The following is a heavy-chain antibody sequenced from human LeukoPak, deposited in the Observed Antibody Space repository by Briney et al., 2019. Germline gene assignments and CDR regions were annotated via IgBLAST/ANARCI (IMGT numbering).Heavy chain of an antibody. CDR1: GGSISSYF. CDR2: IYYSGTT. Sequence: PSETLSLTCTVSGGSISSYFYTWIRQPPGKGLEWIGHIYYSGTTDYNPSLRGRVTIAADTSKKKFSLKLTSVTAADTAVYYCARDDYINPSVLEYWGQGILVAVSS. D-gene: IGHD3-16*01. J-gene: IGHJ4*02. V-gene: IGHV4-59*01. CDR3: ARDDYINPSVLEY.